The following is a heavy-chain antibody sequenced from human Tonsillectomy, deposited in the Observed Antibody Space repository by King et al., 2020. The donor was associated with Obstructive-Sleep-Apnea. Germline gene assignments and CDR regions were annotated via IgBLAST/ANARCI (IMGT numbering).Heavy chain of an antibody. V-gene: IGHV3-23*04. CDR3: AKDYDILTGYFSDIDY. J-gene: IGHJ4*02. CDR2: ITHSGDGT. CDR1: GFTFSSYS. Sequence: VQLVESGGGLVQPGGSLRLSCAASGFTFSSYSMSLVRHAAGKGLEWVSAITHSGDGTFYADSVKGRFTISRDNSKYTGFLQMNSLRAEDTALYYCAKDYDILTGYFSDIDYWGQGTLVTVSS. D-gene: IGHD3-9*01.